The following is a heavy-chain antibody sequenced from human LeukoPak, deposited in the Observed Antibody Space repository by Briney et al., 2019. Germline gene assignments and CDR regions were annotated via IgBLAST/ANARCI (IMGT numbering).Heavy chain of an antibody. CDR2: ISYDGSNK. D-gene: IGHD6-19*01. Sequence: GGSLRLSCAASGFTFSSYAMHWVRQAPGKGLEWVAVISYDGSNKYYADSVKGRFTISRDNSKNTLYLQMNSLRAEDTAVYYCAKARIAVAGTPTPHDAFDIWGQGTMVTVSS. J-gene: IGHJ3*02. CDR3: AKARIAVAGTPTPHDAFDI. CDR1: GFTFSSYA. V-gene: IGHV3-30-3*01.